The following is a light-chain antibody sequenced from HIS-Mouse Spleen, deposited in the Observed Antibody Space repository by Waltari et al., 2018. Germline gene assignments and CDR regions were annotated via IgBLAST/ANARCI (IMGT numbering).Light chain of an antibody. CDR1: NIGSKS. V-gene: IGLV3-21*03. J-gene: IGLJ2*01. Sequence: SYVLTQPPSVSVAPGKTARITCGGNNIGSKSVHWYQQKPGQAPVLVVYDDSNRPSGIPERFSCSNSGNTATMTISRVEAGDEADYYCQVWDSSSDHVVFGGGTKLTVL. CDR2: DDS. CDR3: QVWDSSSDHVV.